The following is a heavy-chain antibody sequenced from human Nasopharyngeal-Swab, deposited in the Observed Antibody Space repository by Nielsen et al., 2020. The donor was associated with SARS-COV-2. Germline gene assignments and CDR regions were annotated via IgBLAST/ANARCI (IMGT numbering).Heavy chain of an antibody. CDR1: GGSISSYY. V-gene: IGHV4-59*01. D-gene: IGHD6-19*01. CDR3: ARGGSGFLHYVFDY. Sequence: SETLSLTCTVSGGSISSYYGSWIRQPPGKGLEWIGYIYYSGSTNYNPSLKSRVTISVDTSKNQFSLKLSSVTAADTAVYYCARGGSGFLHYVFDYWGQGTLVTVSS. CDR2: IYYSGST. J-gene: IGHJ4*02.